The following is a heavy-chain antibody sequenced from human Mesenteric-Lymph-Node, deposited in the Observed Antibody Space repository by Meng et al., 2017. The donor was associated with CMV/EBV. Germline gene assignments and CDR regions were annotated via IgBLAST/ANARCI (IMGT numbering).Heavy chain of an antibody. D-gene: IGHD3-16*01. V-gene: IGHV3-53*01. CDR3: ARQSDDYVWSAFDI. J-gene: IGHJ3*02. Sequence: GESLKISCAASGFSVITSYMSWVRQAPGKGLEWVSIIYMNGNTYYADSVKGRFTISRDSSRNILHLQMSSLRAEDTAVYYCARQSDDYVWSAFDIWGQGTMVTVS. CDR1: GFSVITSY. CDR2: IYMNGNT.